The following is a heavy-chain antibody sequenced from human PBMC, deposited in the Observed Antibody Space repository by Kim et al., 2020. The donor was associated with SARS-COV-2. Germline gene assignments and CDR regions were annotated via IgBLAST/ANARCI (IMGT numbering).Heavy chain of an antibody. CDR1: GFTFSRDW. V-gene: IGHV3-74*01. CDR2: INEGGSET. D-gene: IGHD5-12*01. CDR3: ARAGGYDFMHKYFYGLDV. J-gene: IGHJ6*02. Sequence: GGSLRLSCAGSGFTFSRDWMHWVRQVPGKGLEWLSRINEGGSETYYADSVKGRFTITRDNAKSALYLQMNSLRAEDTAMYYCARAGGYDFMHKYFYGLDVWGQGTTVTVSS.